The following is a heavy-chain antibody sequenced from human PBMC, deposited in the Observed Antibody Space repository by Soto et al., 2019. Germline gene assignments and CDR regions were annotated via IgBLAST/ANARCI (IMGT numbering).Heavy chain of an antibody. CDR1: GGSISSYY. Sequence: SETLSLTCTVSGGSISSYYWSWIRQPPGKGLEWIGYIYFTGSTNYNPSLKSRVTISVDTSKIQFSLKLSSVTAADTAVYYCARGREYYDSSGYHYYFDYWGQGTLVT. CDR2: IYFTGST. J-gene: IGHJ4*02. V-gene: IGHV4-59*01. CDR3: ARGREYYDSSGYHYYFDY. D-gene: IGHD3-22*01.